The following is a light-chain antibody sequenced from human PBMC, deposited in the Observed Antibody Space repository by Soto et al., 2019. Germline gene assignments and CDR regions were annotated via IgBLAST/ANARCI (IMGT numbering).Light chain of an antibody. V-gene: IGKV4-1*01. J-gene: IGKJ5*01. CDR2: WAS. CDR3: QQYYSSIT. Sequence: DMVMTQSPASLGVSLGERATINCKSSQSVLYISNNKNYLAWYQQKPGQPPRLLIYWASTRESGVPDRFSGSGSGTDFTLTISSLQAEDVAVYYCQQYYSSITFAQGTRLEIK. CDR1: QSVLYISNNKNY.